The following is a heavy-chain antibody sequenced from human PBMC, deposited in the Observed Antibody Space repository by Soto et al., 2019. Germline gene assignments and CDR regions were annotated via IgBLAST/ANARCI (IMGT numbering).Heavy chain of an antibody. D-gene: IGHD6-13*01. CDR1: GGSFSGYY. CDR3: ARGLTYSSSFYYYYYMDV. J-gene: IGHJ6*03. CDR2: INHSGST. Sequence: PSETLSLTCAVYGGSFSGYYWSWIRQPPGKGLEWIGEINHSGSTNYNPSLKSRVTISVDTSKNQFSLKLSSVTAADTAVYYCARGLTYSSSFYYYYYMDVWGKGTTVTVSS. V-gene: IGHV4-34*01.